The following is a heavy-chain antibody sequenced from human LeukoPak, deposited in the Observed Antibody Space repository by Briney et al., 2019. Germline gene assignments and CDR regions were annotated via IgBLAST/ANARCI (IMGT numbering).Heavy chain of an antibody. CDR3: ALTDTAMGLYYFDY. CDR2: IYSGGST. J-gene: IGHJ4*02. Sequence: PGGSLRLSCAASGFTVSSNHMSWVRQAPGKGLEWVSVIYSGGSTYYADSVKGRFTISRDNSKNTLYLQMNSLRAEDTAVYYCALTDTAMGLYYFDYWGQGTLVTVSS. D-gene: IGHD5-18*01. V-gene: IGHV3-66*02. CDR1: GFTVSSNH.